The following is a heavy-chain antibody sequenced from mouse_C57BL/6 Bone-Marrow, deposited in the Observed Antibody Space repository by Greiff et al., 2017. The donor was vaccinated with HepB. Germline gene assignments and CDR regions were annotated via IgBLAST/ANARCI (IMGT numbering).Heavy chain of an antibody. Sequence: VQLQQSGAELVKPGASVKMSCKASGYTFTSYWITWVKQRPGQGLEWIGDIYPGSGSTNYNEKFKSKATLTVDTSSSTAYMQLSSLTSEDSAVYYCARDPVVEWYFDVWGTGTTVTVSS. D-gene: IGHD1-1*02. CDR2: IYPGSGST. V-gene: IGHV1-55*01. CDR3: ARDPVVEWYFDV. CDR1: GYTFTSYW. J-gene: IGHJ1*03.